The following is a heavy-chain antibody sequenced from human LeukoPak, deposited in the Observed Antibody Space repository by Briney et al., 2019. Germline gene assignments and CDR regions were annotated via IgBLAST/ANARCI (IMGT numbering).Heavy chain of an antibody. CDR2: MNPNSGNT. J-gene: IGHJ4*02. CDR1: GYTFTSYD. CDR3: ARAGYCSGGSCSSFGY. V-gene: IGHV1-8*01. D-gene: IGHD2-15*01. Sequence: ASVKVSCKASGYTFTSYDINWVRQATGQGLEWMGWMNPNSGNTGYAQKFQGRVTMTRNTSISTAYMELSSLRSEDTAVYYCARAGYCSGGSCSSFGYWGQGTLVTVSS.